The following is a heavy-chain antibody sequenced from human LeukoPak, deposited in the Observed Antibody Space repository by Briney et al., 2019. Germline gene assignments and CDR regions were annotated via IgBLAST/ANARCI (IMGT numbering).Heavy chain of an antibody. V-gene: IGHV3-9*01. CDR2: ISWNSGSI. Sequence: GGSLRLSCAASGFTFDDYAMHWVRQAPGKGLEWVSGISWNSGSIGYAVSVKVRFTISRDSAKNSLYLQMNSLRAEDTAVYSCAKDIDCGPLYYYYGMDVWGQGTTVTVSS. CDR3: AKDIDCGPLYYYYGMDV. J-gene: IGHJ6*02. CDR1: GFTFDDYA. D-gene: IGHD2-21*01.